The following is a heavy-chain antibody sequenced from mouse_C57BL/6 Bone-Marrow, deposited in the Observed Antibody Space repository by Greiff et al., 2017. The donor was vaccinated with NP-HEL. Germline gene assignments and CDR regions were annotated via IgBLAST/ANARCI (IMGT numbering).Heavy chain of an antibody. J-gene: IGHJ3*01. CDR3: AREGETGKGFAY. CDR2: ISYDGSN. CDR1: GYSITSGYY. V-gene: IGHV3-6*01. D-gene: IGHD4-1*01. Sequence: EVQLQESGPGLVKPSQSLSLTCSVTGYSITSGYYWNWIRQFPGNKLEWLGYISYDGSNNYNPSLKNRITITRDKSKNQFFLKLNSVTTEDTATYYCAREGETGKGFAYWGQGTLVTVSA.